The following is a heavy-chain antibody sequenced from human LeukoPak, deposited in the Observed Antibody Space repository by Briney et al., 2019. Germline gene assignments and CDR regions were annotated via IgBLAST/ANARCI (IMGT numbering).Heavy chain of an antibody. J-gene: IGHJ4*02. V-gene: IGHV3-30-3*01. CDR3: ARLAARII. D-gene: IGHD6-6*01. CDR1: GFTFSSYA. CDR2: ISYDGSNK. Sequence: GGSLRLSCAASGFTFSSYAMHWVRQAPGKGLEWVAVISYDGSNKYYADSVKGRFTISRDNSKNTLYLQMNSLRAEDTAVYYCARLAARIIWGQGTLVTVSS.